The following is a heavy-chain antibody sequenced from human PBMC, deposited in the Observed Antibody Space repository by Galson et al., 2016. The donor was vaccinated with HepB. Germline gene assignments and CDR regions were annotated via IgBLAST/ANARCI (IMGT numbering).Heavy chain of an antibody. CDR3: AKCPHYYDISGYYSL. CDR2: ISGSGLT. D-gene: IGHD3-22*01. CDR1: GFTCSSYA. Sequence: SLRLSCAASGFTCSSYAMSWVRQSPGKGLEWVSAISGSGLTYYADSVKGRFTISRDDSNNALYLQMSSLRAEDTAVYYCAKCPHYYDISGYYSLWGQGTLVTVSS. J-gene: IGHJ4*02. V-gene: IGHV3-23*01.